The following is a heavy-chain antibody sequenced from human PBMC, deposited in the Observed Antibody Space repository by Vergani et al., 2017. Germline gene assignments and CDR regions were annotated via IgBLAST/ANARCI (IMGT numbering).Heavy chain of an antibody. CDR2: IYPDDSDT. J-gene: IGHJ6*02. D-gene: IGHD1-26*01. CDR3: ARQVCWSGSSHYVMDV. CDR1: GYSFTSYW. Sequence: EVQLVQSGAEVKKPGESLKISCKGSGYSFTSYWIGWVRQMPGKGLEWMWIIYPDDSDTRYSPSFQGQVTISADKSISTAYWQWSSLKASDTAIYYCARQVCWSGSSHYVMDVWGQGTTVTVSS. V-gene: IGHV5-51*01.